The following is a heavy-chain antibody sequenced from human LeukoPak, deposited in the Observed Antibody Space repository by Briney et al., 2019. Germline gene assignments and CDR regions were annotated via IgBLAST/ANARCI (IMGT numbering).Heavy chain of an antibody. CDR1: GYTFTSYG. V-gene: IGHV1-18*01. CDR2: ISAYNGNT. J-gene: IGHJ5*02. Sequence: ASVKVSCKASGYTFTSYGISWVRQAPGQGLEWMGWISAYNGNTNYAQKLQGRVTMTTDTSTSTAYMELRSLRSDDTAVYYCARVRPLRGRSLFDPWGQGTLVTVSS. CDR3: ARVRPLRGRSLFDP.